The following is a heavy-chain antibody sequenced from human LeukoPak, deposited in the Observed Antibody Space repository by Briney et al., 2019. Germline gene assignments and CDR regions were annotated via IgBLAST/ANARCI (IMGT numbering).Heavy chain of an antibody. CDR1: GYTFTGYY. D-gene: IGHD3-10*01. V-gene: IGHV1-2*02. CDR3: ARGQRKGMVRGVKVYYYMDV. CDR2: INPNGADT. Sequence: ASVKVSCKASGYTFTGYYMHWVRQAPGQRLEWMGWINPNGADTNYAQKFQGRVTMTRDTSISTAYMELSRLRSDDTAVYYCARGQRKGMVRGVKVYYYMDVWGKGTTVTISS. J-gene: IGHJ6*03.